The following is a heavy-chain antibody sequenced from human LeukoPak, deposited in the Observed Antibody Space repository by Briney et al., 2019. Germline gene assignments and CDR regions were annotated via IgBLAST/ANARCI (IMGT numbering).Heavy chain of an antibody. J-gene: IGHJ4*02. Sequence: GGSLRLSCLASGFTFNLYSMHWVRQAPGKGLEWVSTISGSGDTTYYADSVKGRFTISRDNSKNTLYLQMNSLRAEDTAVYYCAKAKTQAMVLPGNYWGQGTLVTVSS. V-gene: IGHV3-23*01. D-gene: IGHD5-18*01. CDR2: ISGSGDTT. CDR3: AKAKTQAMVLPGNY. CDR1: GFTFNLYS.